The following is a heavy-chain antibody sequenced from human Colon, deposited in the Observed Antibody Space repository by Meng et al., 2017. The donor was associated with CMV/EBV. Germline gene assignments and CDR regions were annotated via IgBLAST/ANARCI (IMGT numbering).Heavy chain of an antibody. CDR3: AKDLQWSGYSGALPRYNFDH. D-gene: IGHD3-3*01. V-gene: IGHV3-23*01. CDR2: ISGGGGTT. Sequence: GGSLRLSCAASGFTFRNHAMSWVRQAPGKGLEWVSAISGGGGTTYSADSVKGRFAISRDNSRDTLYLQMSSLSVEDTAVYYCAKDLQWSGYSGALPRYNFDHWGQGALVTVSS. J-gene: IGHJ4*02. CDR1: GFTFRNHA.